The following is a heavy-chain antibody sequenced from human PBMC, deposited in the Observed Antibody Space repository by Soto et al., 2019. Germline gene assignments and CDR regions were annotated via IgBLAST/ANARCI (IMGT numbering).Heavy chain of an antibody. Sequence: KPGGSLRLSCAASGFTFSSYSMNWVRQAPGKGLEWVSSISSSSCYIYYADSVKGRFTISRDNAKNPLYLQMNSLRAEDTAVYYCARDWPQGQYQLPSYFDYWGQGTLVTVSS. J-gene: IGHJ4*02. CDR2: ISSSSCYI. CDR3: ARDWPQGQYQLPSYFDY. D-gene: IGHD2-2*01. V-gene: IGHV3-21*01. CDR1: GFTFSSYS.